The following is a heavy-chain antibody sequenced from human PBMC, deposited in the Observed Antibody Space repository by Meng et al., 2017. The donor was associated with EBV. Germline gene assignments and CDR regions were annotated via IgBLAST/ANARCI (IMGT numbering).Heavy chain of an antibody. Sequence: QWELVRPAAEVKKPGSSVKVSCKTSGGPFRYYAISWVRQAPGQGLEWLGGFLPRLGAPNYAQKFHGRVKITADESTSTHYMDLSSLRSEDTAIYYCASESGRGYTPDYWGQGTLVTVSS. CDR3: ASESGRGYTPDY. CDR1: GGPFRYYA. V-gene: IGHV1-69*01. J-gene: IGHJ4*02. D-gene: IGHD3-10*01. CDR2: FLPRLGAP.